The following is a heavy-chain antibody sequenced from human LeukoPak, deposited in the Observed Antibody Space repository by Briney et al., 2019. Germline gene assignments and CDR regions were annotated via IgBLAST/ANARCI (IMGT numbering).Heavy chain of an antibody. D-gene: IGHD3-9*01. Sequence: PGGSLRLSCAASGFTFSSYGMHWVRQAPGKGLEWVAVISYDGSNKYYADSVKGRFTISRDNSKNSLYLQMNSLRAEDTAVYSCAGSDTTGYSPREWDYWYFDLWGRGTLVTVSS. CDR3: AGSDTTGYSPREWDYWYFDL. CDR1: GFTFSSYG. J-gene: IGHJ2*01. V-gene: IGHV3-30*03. CDR2: ISYDGSNK.